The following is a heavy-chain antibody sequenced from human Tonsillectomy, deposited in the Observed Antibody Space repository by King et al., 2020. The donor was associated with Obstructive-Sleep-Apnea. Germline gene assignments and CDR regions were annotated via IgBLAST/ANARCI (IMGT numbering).Heavy chain of an antibody. CDR1: GGSITSDNW. CDR2: SYPSGST. D-gene: IGHD6-13*01. V-gene: IGHV4-4*02. Sequence: QLQLQESGPGLVKPSGTLSLTCAVSGGSITSDNWWNWVRQSPGKGLEWIGESYPSGSTNYNPSLKSRVTVSVDKTNNQFSLGLSSVTAADTAVYYCARGTRLDFSGSWEGDGNWFDPWGQGTLVTVSS. CDR3: ARGTRLDFSGSWEGDGNWFDP. J-gene: IGHJ5*02.